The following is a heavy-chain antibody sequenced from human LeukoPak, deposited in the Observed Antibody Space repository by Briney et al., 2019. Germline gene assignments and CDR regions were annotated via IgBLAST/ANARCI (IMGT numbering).Heavy chain of an antibody. D-gene: IGHD3-10*01. V-gene: IGHV4-59*10. Sequence: PSETLSLTCAVYGGSFSGYYWSWIRQPAGKGLEWIGRIYTSGSTNYNPSLKSRVTISVDTSKNQFSLKLSSVTAADTAVYYCARLWFGPYYYYYYMDVWGKGTTVTVSS. CDR3: ARLWFGPYYYYYYMDV. CDR2: IYTSGST. CDR1: GGSFSGYY. J-gene: IGHJ6*03.